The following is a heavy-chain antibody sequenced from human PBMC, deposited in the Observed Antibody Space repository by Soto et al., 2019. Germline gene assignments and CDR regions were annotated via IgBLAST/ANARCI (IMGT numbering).Heavy chain of an antibody. J-gene: IGHJ4*02. CDR1: GYTFIIRS. Sequence: ASVKVSCKTSGYTFIIRSITWVRQAPGQGLEWMGWIRSYNGNATYAPKFHDRITMTTDTSTSTAYMELRSLTSDDTAVYYCARVKRYYFDYWGPGSLVTVSS. CDR2: IRSYNGNA. V-gene: IGHV1-18*01. CDR3: ARVKRYYFDY. D-gene: IGHD6-25*01.